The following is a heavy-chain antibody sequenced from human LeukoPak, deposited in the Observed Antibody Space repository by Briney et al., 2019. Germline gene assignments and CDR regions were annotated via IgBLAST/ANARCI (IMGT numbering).Heavy chain of an antibody. J-gene: IGHJ4*02. CDR1: GFTFSSYA. V-gene: IGHV3-23*01. CDR3: ARDELSDTNGHSYGTNFDH. Sequence: PGGSLRLSCEGSGFTFSSYAMSWVRQAQGKGLEWVSSNSGGGGSRYYGDSVKGRFTVFRDNSRNTLYLQMNSLRAEDTAVYYCARDELSDTNGHSYGTNFDHWGQGTLVTVSS. D-gene: IGHD5-18*01. CDR2: NSGGGGSR.